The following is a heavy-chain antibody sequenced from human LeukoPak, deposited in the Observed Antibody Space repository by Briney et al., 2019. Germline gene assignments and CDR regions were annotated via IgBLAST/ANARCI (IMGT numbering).Heavy chain of an antibody. J-gene: IGHJ2*01. CDR1: GYSISSGYY. V-gene: IGHV4-4*07. Sequence: PSETLSLTCTVSGYSISSGYYWGWIRQPAGKGLEWIGRIYTSGSTNYNPSLKSRVTMSVDTSKKQFSLKLSSVTAADTAVYYCARLTSSWYQDWYFDLWGRGTLVTVSS. D-gene: IGHD6-13*01. CDR3: ARLTSSWYQDWYFDL. CDR2: IYTSGST.